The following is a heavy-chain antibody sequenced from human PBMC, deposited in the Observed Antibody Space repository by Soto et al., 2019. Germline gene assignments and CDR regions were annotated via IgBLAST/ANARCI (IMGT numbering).Heavy chain of an antibody. D-gene: IGHD5-12*01. J-gene: IGHJ4*02. Sequence: SETLSLTCTVSGGSISNTTYYWGWIRQPLGRGLEWIGTIHYSGSYYSGTTSYNPSLKTRVIISIDTSKDQFSLNLSSVTAADTAVYYCARLEVATALDYWGQGTLVTVSS. CDR3: ARLEVATALDY. CDR1: GGSISNTTYY. CDR2: IHYSGSYYSGTT. V-gene: IGHV4-39*01.